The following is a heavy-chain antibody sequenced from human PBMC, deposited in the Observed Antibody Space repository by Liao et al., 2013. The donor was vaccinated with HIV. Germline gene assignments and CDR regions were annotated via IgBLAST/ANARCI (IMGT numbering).Heavy chain of an antibody. V-gene: IGHV4-61*02. J-gene: IGHJ6*03. CDR3: AKSGLTRLYYHMDV. CDR2: MYSSGNI. D-gene: IGHD3-10*01. CDR1: GGSISSGSYY. Sequence: QVQLQESGPGLVKPSQTLSLTCTVSGGSISSGSYYWSWIRQPAGKGLEWIGHMYSSGNIDYNPSFQSRVTMSLDTSKNQFSLNLTSVTAADTAMYYCAKSGLTRLYYHMDVWGKGATVTVSS.